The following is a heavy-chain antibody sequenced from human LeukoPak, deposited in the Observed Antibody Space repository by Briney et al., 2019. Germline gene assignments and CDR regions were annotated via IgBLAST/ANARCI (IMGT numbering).Heavy chain of an antibody. D-gene: IGHD6-6*01. CDR2: ISGSGGST. Sequence: GGSLRLSCAASGFTFSSYAMSWVRQAPGKGREGVAGISGSGGSTYYADSVKGRFTISRDNSKNTLYLQMNSLRAEDTAVYYCAKDGVSGIAARFDYWGQGTLVTVSS. V-gene: IGHV3-23*01. CDR3: AKDGVSGIAARFDY. CDR1: GFTFSSYA. J-gene: IGHJ4*02.